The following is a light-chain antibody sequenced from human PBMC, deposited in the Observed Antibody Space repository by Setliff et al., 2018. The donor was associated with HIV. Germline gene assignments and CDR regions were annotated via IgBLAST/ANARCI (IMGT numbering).Light chain of an antibody. CDR2: SAS. Sequence: EIVLTQSPGTLSLSPGERATLSCRASRSVRSNFLAWYRQKPGQAPRLLIYSASKRATGILDRFSGSGSGTDFTLTISRLEPEDFAVYYCQQYGSSPYTFGQGTKVDIK. J-gene: IGKJ2*01. CDR1: RSVRSNF. V-gene: IGKV3-20*01. CDR3: QQYGSSPYT.